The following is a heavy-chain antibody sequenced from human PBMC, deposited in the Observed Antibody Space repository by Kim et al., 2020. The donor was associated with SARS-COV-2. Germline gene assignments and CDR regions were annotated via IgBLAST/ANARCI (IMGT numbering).Heavy chain of an antibody. V-gene: IGHV2-5*02. CDR1: GFSLSTYGVS. J-gene: IGHJ4*02. CDR3: AHRSWSFEAFDS. CDR2: IYWDDDK. D-gene: IGHD2-8*02. Sequence: SGPTLVKPTQTLTLTCNFSGFSLSTYGVSVGWIRQPPGKALEWLALIYWDDDKQYSPSLESRLTITKDTSKNQVVLTMTNMDPVDTATYYCAHRSWSFEAFDSWGQGTLVTVSS.